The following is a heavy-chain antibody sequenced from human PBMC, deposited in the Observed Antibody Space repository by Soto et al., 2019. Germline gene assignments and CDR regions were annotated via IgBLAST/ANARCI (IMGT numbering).Heavy chain of an antibody. CDR3: ARITMVRGVIITHPNDAFDI. Sequence: SETLSLTCTVSGGSISSYYWSWIRQPPGKGLEWIGYIYYSGSTNYNPSLKSRVTISVDMSKNQFSLKLSSVTAADTAVYYCARITMVRGVIITHPNDAFDIWGQGTMVTVSS. V-gene: IGHV4-59*01. CDR2: IYYSGST. D-gene: IGHD3-10*01. J-gene: IGHJ3*02. CDR1: GGSISSYY.